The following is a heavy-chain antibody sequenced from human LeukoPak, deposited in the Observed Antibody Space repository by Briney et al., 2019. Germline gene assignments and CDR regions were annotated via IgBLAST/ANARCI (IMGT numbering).Heavy chain of an antibody. D-gene: IGHD6-25*01. CDR2: IFHSGIT. CDR3: ARHSFRSGYYFDY. V-gene: IGHV4-38-2*01. J-gene: IGHJ4*02. Sequence: SETLSLTCAVSGYSISSGYYWGWIRPPPGKGLEWIGSIFHSGITYYNPTLKSRLTISLDTSKNHFSLKLSSVTAADTAVYYCARHSFRSGYYFDYWGQGTLVTVSS. CDR1: GYSISSGYY.